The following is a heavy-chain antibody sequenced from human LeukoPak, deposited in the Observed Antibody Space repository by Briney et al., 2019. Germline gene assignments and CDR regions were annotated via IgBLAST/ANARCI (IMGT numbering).Heavy chain of an antibody. J-gene: IGHJ4*02. CDR3: AKGSGVWGSYRGIDY. D-gene: IGHD3-16*02. CDR1: GFTFSSYA. CDR2: ISGSGGST. Sequence: GGSLRLSCAASGFTFSSYAMSWVRQAPGKGLEWVSAISGSGGSTYYADSVKGRFTISRDNSKNTLYLQMNSLRAEDTAVYYCAKGSGVWGSYRGIDYWGQGTLVTVSS. V-gene: IGHV3-23*01.